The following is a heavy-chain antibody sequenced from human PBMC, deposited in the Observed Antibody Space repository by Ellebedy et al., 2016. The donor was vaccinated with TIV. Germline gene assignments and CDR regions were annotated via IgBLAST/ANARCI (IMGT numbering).Heavy chain of an antibody. CDR3: ARERLDWNWFDP. CDR1: GFTFSSYG. CDR2: IWYDGSNK. J-gene: IGHJ5*02. D-gene: IGHD3-9*01. Sequence: GGSLRLXXAASGFTFSSYGMHWVRQAPGKGLEWVAVIWYDGSNKYYADSVKGRFTISRDNSKNTLYLQMNSLRAEDTAVYYCARERLDWNWFDPWGQGTLVTVSS. V-gene: IGHV3-33*01.